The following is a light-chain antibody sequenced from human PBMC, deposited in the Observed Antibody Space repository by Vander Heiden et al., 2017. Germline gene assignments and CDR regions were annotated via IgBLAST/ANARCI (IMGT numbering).Light chain of an antibody. V-gene: IGKV3-11*01. J-gene: IGKJ5*01. CDR1: QSISSY. CDR2: DAS. CDR3: QQRSNWRIT. Sequence: EIVLTQSPSTLSLSPGDRATLSCRASQSISSYLAWYQQKPGQAPRLLIYDASNRATGIPARVSGSGSGTDFTLTISSLEPEDFSVYYCQQRSNWRITFGQGTRLEIK.